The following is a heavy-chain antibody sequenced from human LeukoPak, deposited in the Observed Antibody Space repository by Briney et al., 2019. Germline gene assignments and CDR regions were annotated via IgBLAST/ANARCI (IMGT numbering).Heavy chain of an antibody. CDR3: AKGFSSGPWDACDI. Sequence: GGSLRLSCAASGFTFRSYSMDWVRQAPGKGLEWVSHISSGSNSINYADSVKGRFTISRDNAKNSLLLQMNSLRDEDTAVYYCAKGFSSGPWDACDIWGQGTMVTVSS. CDR2: ISSGSNSI. CDR1: GFTFRSYS. D-gene: IGHD3-22*01. V-gene: IGHV3-48*02. J-gene: IGHJ3*02.